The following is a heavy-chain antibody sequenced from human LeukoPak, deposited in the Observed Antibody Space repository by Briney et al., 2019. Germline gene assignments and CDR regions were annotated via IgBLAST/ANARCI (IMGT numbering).Heavy chain of an antibody. D-gene: IGHD3-9*01. CDR2: IYYSGST. CDR3: AREGKVLRYFDHYFDY. V-gene: IGHV4-59*12. CDR1: GGSISSYY. Sequence: SETLSLTCTVSGGSISSYYWSWIRQPPGKGLEWIGYIYYSGSTNYNPSLKSRVTISVDTSKNQFSLKLSSVTAADTAVYYCAREGKVLRYFDHYFDYWGQGTLVTVSS. J-gene: IGHJ4*02.